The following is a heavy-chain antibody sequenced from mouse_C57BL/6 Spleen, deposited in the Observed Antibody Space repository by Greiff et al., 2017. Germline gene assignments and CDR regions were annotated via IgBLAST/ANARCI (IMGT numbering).Heavy chain of an antibody. Sequence: EVQLQESGPGLVKPSQSLSLTCSVTGYSITSGYYWNWIRQFPGNQLEWMGYISYDGSNNYNPSLKNRISITRDTSKNQFFLQLNSVTTEDTATYYCARDQVLRDWYFDVWGTGTTVTVSS. V-gene: IGHV3-6*01. D-gene: IGHD1-1*01. CDR1: GYSITSGYY. J-gene: IGHJ1*03. CDR3: ARDQVLRDWYFDV. CDR2: ISYDGSN.